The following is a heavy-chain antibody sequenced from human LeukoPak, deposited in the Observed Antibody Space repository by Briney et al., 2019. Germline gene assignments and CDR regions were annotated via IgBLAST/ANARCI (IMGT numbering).Heavy chain of an antibody. CDR1: GYTFTGSGWY. CDR2: LHPNNGAT. V-gene: IGHV1-2*02. Sequence: ASVKVSCKASGYTFTGSGWYLYWLRQAPGQGLECVGWLHPNNGATGYAQKFQGRVAMTTDTSISTAYIELSRLRPDDTAMYYCARDGPAQMVDFDYWGQGTLVTVSS. CDR3: ARDGPAQMVDFDY. J-gene: IGHJ4*02. D-gene: IGHD3-10*01.